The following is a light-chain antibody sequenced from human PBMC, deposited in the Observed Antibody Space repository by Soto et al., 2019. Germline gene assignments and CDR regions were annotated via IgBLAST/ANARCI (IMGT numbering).Light chain of an antibody. V-gene: IGLV2-23*02. Sequence: QSALTQPASVSGSPGQSITISCTGTSSDVGSYNLVSWYQQHPGKAPKLVIYEVSKRPSGVSNRFSGSKSGNTASLTISGLQAEGEADYYCCSYAGSSTVFGTGTKVTVL. CDR1: SSDVGSYNL. CDR3: CSYAGSSTV. CDR2: EVS. J-gene: IGLJ1*01.